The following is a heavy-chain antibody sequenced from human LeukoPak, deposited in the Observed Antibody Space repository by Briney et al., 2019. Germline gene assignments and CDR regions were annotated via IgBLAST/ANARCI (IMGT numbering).Heavy chain of an antibody. V-gene: IGHV1-18*01. CDR1: GYTFTSYG. D-gene: IGHD3-9*01. CDR3: ARVVLRGVLRYFDWLSPYFDY. CDR2: ISAYNGNR. Sequence: GASVKVSCKAYGYTFTSYGISWVRQAPGQGLEWMGWISAYNGNRNYAQKFQGRVTMTTDTSTSTAHMELRSLRSDDTAVYYCARVVLRGVLRYFDWLSPYFDYWGQGTLVTVSS. J-gene: IGHJ4*02.